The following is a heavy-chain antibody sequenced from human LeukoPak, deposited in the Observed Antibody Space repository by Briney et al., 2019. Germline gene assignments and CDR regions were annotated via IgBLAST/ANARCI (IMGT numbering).Heavy chain of an antibody. CDR1: GFTFSSYA. V-gene: IGHV3-23*01. Sequence: GGSLRLSCAASGFTFSSYAMSWVRQAPGKGLEWVSLIDGSDDRTFYADSVKGRFTISRDNSKNTLYLQMNSLRAEDTAVYYCAKDAYASPSVLNYWGQGTLVTVSS. CDR2: IDGSDDRT. D-gene: IGHD2-2*01. J-gene: IGHJ4*02. CDR3: AKDAYASPSVLNY.